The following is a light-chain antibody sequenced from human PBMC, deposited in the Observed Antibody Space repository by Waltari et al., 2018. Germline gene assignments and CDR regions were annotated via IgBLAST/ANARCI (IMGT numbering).Light chain of an antibody. V-gene: IGLV3-21*02. CDR3: QVWDSSSDHPCV. CDR1: NIGIKS. Sequence: SYVLTPPPSVSVAPGQTARITCGGNNIGIKSVPWYQQKPGQAPVLVIYDDSDRPSGIPERFSGSNSGNTATLTISRVEAGDEADYYCQVWDSSSDHPCVFGTGTKVTVL. J-gene: IGLJ1*01. CDR2: DDS.